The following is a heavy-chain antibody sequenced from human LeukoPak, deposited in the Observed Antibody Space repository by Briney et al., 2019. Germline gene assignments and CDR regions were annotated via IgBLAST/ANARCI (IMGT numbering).Heavy chain of an antibody. CDR1: GGTFSSYA. CDR3: ARDQAVVVDIGWFDP. CDR2: IIPILDIA. Sequence: SVKVSCKASGGTFSSYAFSWVRQAPGQGLEWMGRIIPILDIADFAQKFQGRVTITADKSTSTAYMELSSLRSEDTAVYYCARDQAVVVDIGWFDPWGQGTLVTVSS. J-gene: IGHJ5*02. V-gene: IGHV1-69*04. D-gene: IGHD2-2*01.